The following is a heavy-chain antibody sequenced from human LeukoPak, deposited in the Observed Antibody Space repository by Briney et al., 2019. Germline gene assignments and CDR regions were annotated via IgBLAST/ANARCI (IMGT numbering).Heavy chain of an antibody. Sequence: SVKVSCKASGGTFSSYAISWVRQAPGQGLEWMGRIIPIFGTANYAQKFQGRVTITTDESTSTAYMELSSLRSEDTAVYYCARDQSDLYYDSGGYGYWGQGTLVTVSS. D-gene: IGHD3-22*01. CDR3: ARDQSDLYYDSGGYGY. J-gene: IGHJ4*02. CDR2: IIPIFGTA. V-gene: IGHV1-69*05. CDR1: GGTFSSYA.